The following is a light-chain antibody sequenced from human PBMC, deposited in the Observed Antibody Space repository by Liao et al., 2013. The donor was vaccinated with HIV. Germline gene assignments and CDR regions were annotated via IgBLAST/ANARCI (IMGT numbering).Light chain of an antibody. CDR2: QDR. CDR3: QAWDSGVV. J-gene: IGLJ2*01. Sequence: SYELTQPPSVSVSPGQTARITCSGDALPKQYACWYQQKPGQSPVLVIYQDRKRPSGIPERFSGSNSGNTATLTISGTQAMDEADYYCQAWDSGVVFGGGTKLTVL. CDR1: ALPKQY. V-gene: IGLV3-1*01.